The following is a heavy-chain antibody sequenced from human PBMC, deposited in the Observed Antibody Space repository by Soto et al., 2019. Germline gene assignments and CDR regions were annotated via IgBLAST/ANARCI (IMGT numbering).Heavy chain of an antibody. CDR3: ARVNYYDFPYYFDY. CDR2: IYHSGST. Sequence: QVQLQESGPGLVKPSQTLSLTCTVSGGSISSGGYYWSWIRQHPGKGLEWIGYIYHSGSTYYNPSLKSRVTISVDRSKNQFSLKLSSVTAADTAVYYCARVNYYDFPYYFDYWGQGTLVTVSS. J-gene: IGHJ4*02. V-gene: IGHV4-31*03. CDR1: GGSISSGGYY. D-gene: IGHD3-22*01.